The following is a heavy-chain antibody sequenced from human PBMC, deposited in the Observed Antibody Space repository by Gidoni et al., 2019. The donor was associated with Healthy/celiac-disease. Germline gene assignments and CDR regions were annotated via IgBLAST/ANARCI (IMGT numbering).Heavy chain of an antibody. CDR3: AKDRYPGVGGSHFDY. D-gene: IGHD1-26*01. J-gene: IGHJ4*02. V-gene: IGHV3-30*18. CDR1: GFTFSSYG. Sequence: QVQLVESGGGVVQPGRSLRLSCAASGFTFSSYGMHWVRQAPGKGLEWVAVISYDGSNKYYADSVKGRFTISRDNSKNTLYLQMNSLRAEDTAVYYCAKDRYPGVGGSHFDYWGQGTLVTVSS. CDR2: ISYDGSNK.